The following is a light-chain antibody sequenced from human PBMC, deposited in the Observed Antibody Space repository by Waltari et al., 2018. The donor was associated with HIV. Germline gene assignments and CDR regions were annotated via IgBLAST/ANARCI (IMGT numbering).Light chain of an antibody. J-gene: IGLJ3*02. CDR1: SSDLGSYNL. Sequence: QSALTQPPSVSGSPGQSNTISCPGTSSDLGSYNLVSWYQQHPGKAPKLMIYEVSKRPSGVSNRFSGSKSGNTASLTISGLQAEDEADYYCCSYAGSRVFGGGTKLTVL. CDR2: EVS. V-gene: IGLV2-23*02. CDR3: CSYAGSRV.